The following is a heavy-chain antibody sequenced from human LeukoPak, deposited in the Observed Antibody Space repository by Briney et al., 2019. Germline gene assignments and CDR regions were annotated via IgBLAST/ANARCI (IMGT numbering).Heavy chain of an antibody. V-gene: IGHV4-39*07. CDR3: ARTGYSSSYYKFRFDY. J-gene: IGHJ4*02. CDR2: MYYSGST. Sequence: SETLSLTCTVSGGSISSSNYYWGWIRQPPGKRLEWIGNMYYSGSTYYNPSIKSRVTISVDTSKNHFSLKLRSVTAADTAVYYCARTGYSSSYYKFRFDYWGQGTLVTVSS. D-gene: IGHD6-13*01. CDR1: GGSISSSNYY.